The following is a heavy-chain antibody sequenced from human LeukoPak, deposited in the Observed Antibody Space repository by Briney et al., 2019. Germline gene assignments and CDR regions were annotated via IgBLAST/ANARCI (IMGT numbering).Heavy chain of an antibody. J-gene: IGHJ5*02. CDR2: IKQDGSEK. V-gene: IGHV3-7*01. D-gene: IGHD3-10*01. Sequence: GGSLRLSCAASGFTFSSYWMSWVRQAPGKGLEWVANIKQDGSEKYYVDSVKGRFTISRDNAKNSLYLQMNSLRAEDTAVYYCARDGVTYYYGSGSPPNWFDPWGQGTLVTVSS. CDR1: GFTFSSYW. CDR3: ARDGVTYYYGSGSPPNWFDP.